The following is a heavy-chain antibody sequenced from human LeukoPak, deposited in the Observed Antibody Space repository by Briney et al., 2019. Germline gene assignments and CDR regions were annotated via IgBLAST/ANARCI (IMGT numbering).Heavy chain of an antibody. D-gene: IGHD6-19*01. Sequence: GGSLRLSCAASGFTFSSYSMNWVRQAPGKGLEWVSDISASGDSTYYADSVKGRFTISRDNSKNTLYLQMNSLRAEDTAVYYCAKDWRTVAGTFDYWGQGTLVTVSS. J-gene: IGHJ4*02. CDR2: ISASGDST. CDR3: AKDWRTVAGTFDY. CDR1: GFTFSSYS. V-gene: IGHV3-23*01.